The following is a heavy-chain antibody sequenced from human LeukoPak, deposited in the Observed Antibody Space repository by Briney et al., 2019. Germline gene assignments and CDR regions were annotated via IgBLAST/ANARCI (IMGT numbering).Heavy chain of an antibody. Sequence: GGPLSLPCAASGLTFRGYALAWVRQAPGKGLNWVSAISGSGGSTYYADSVKGRFTISRDNSKNTLYLQMNSLRAEDTAVYYCAKEYDSSGYFDAFDIWGQGTMVTVSS. CDR2: ISGSGGST. D-gene: IGHD3-22*01. V-gene: IGHV3-23*01. CDR3: AKEYDSSGYFDAFDI. J-gene: IGHJ3*02. CDR1: GLTFRGYA.